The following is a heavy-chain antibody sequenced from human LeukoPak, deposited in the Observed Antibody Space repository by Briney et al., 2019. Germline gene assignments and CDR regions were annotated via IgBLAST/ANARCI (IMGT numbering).Heavy chain of an antibody. J-gene: IGHJ4*02. CDR3: ARSYYYDSSGYPNFDY. CDR2: ISSSGSTI. Sequence: GGSLRLSCAASGFTFSDYYMSWIRQAPGKGLEWVSYISSSGSTIYYADSVKGRFTISRDNAKNSLYLQMNSLRAEDTAVYYCARSYYYDSSGYPNFDYWGQGTLVTVSS. CDR1: GFTFSDYY. V-gene: IGHV3-11*01. D-gene: IGHD3-22*01.